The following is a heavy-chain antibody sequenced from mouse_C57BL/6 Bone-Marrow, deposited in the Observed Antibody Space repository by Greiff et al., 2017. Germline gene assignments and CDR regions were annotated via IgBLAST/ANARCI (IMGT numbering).Heavy chain of an antibody. J-gene: IGHJ4*01. CDR2: ISYDGSN. CDR1: GYSITSGYY. CDR3: ARGPGCYAMDY. V-gene: IGHV3-6*01. Sequence: EVQLQESGPGLVKPSQSLSLTCSVTGYSITSGYYWNWIRQFPGNKLEWMGYISYDGSNNYNPSLKNRISITRDTSKNQFFLKLNSVTTEDTATYYCARGPGCYAMDYWGQGTSVTVSS.